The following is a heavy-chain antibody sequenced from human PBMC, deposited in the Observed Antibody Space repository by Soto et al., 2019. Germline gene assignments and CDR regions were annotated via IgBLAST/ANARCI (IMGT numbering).Heavy chain of an antibody. Sequence: EVQLVESGGGLIQPGGSLRLSCAASGFTVSSKYMTWVRQAPGKGLEWVSVIYGGGTTYYADSVKGRFTISRDNSKNTLYLQVNSLRAEDTAVYSCVQTTGWPGFDFWGQGTLVTVSS. D-gene: IGHD6-19*01. CDR3: VQTTGWPGFDF. CDR1: GFTVSSKY. CDR2: IYGGGTT. J-gene: IGHJ4*02. V-gene: IGHV3-53*01.